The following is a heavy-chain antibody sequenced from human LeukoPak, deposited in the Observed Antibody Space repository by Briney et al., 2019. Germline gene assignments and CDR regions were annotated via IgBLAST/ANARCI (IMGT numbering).Heavy chain of an antibody. Sequence: PGGSLRLSCAASGFTFSSYAMSWVRQAPGKGLEWVSAISGSGGSTYYADSVKGRFTISRDNSKNTLYLQMNSLRAEDTALYYCARDKRPGVGALGIWGQGTMVTVSS. CDR1: GFTFSSYA. J-gene: IGHJ3*02. CDR3: ARDKRPGVGALGI. D-gene: IGHD1-26*01. V-gene: IGHV3-23*01. CDR2: ISGSGGST.